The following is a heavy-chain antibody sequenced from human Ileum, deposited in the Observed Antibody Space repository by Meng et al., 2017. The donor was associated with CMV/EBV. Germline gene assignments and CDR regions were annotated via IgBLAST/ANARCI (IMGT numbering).Heavy chain of an antibody. D-gene: IGHD3-22*01. CDR3: ARAIVVVITTTRWFDP. V-gene: IGHV4-4*02. Sequence: GGSISSSNWWRWVRQPTGKGLEWIGEIYHSGSTNYNPSLKSRVTISVDKSKNQFSLKLSSVTAADTAVYYCARAIVVVITTTRWFDPWGQGTLVTVSS. CDR2: IYHSGST. J-gene: IGHJ5*02. CDR1: GGSISSSNW.